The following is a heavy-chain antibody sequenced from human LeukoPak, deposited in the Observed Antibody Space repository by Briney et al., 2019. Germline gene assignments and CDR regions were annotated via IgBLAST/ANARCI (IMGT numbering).Heavy chain of an antibody. CDR2: ISGSGGST. D-gene: IGHD2-15*01. V-gene: IGHV3-23*01. CDR1: GFSFSAYW. Sequence: GGSLRLSCAASGFSFSAYWMHWVRQAPGKGLEWVSAISGSGGSTYYADSVKGRFTISRDNSKNTLYLQMNSLRAEDTAVYYCAKESPCSGGSCYSGHWGQGTLVTVSS. J-gene: IGHJ4*02. CDR3: AKESPCSGGSCYSGH.